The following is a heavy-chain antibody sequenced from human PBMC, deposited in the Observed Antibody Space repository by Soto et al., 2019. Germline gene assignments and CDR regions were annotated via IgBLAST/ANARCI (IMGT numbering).Heavy chain of an antibody. CDR1: GFLFRSFE. CDR3: AKDRGPGDGKWALDY. V-gene: IGHV3-23*01. Sequence: GGSLRLSCAASGFLFRSFELTWVRQAPGKGLEWVSDVAGDGKWIKYADSVQGRFTISRDNSKNMLYLQMNSLRAEDTAVYYCAKDRGPGDGKWALDYWGQGTLVTVSS. J-gene: IGHJ4*02. D-gene: IGHD1-26*01. CDR2: VAGDGKWI.